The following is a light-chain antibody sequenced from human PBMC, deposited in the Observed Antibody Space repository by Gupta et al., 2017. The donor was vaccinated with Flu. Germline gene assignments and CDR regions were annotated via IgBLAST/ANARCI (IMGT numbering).Light chain of an antibody. CDR1: SSDVRASKN. V-gene: IGLV2-14*03. Sequence: SALTQPAYVSGSPGQSMTIYGTGTSSDVRASKNVSWYHQHPGKAPKHMMYDVSYRHSGVSNRFSGSKSGNTASLTISGLQAEDEADDYCSSETSINTLQVIFGGGTRLTVL. CDR3: SSETSINTLQVI. CDR2: DVS. J-gene: IGLJ2*01.